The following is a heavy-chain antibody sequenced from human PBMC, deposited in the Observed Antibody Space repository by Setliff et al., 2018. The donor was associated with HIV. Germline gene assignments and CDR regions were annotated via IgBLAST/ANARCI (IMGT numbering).Heavy chain of an antibody. CDR1: GFTFSSYA. D-gene: IGHD3-22*01. CDR2: ISGSGGST. V-gene: IGHV3-23*01. Sequence: GGSLRLSCAASGFTFSSYAMSWVRQAPGKGLEWVSAISGSGGSTYYADSVKGRFTISRDNSKNTLYLQMNSLRAEDTAVYYCAKSPPYYYDSSGSYYFDYWGQGTLVTVSS. CDR3: AKSPPYYYDSSGSYYFDY. J-gene: IGHJ4*02.